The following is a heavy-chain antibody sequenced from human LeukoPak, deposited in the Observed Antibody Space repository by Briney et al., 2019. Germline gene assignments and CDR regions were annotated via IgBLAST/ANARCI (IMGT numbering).Heavy chain of an antibody. CDR1: GGSISIYY. CDR3: ARDLIAVAGTEAFDI. J-gene: IGHJ3*02. Sequence: SETLSLTCTVSGGSISIYYWSWIRQPASKGLECIGRIYTSGSTNYNPSLKSRVTMSVDTSKNQFSLKLTSVTAADTAVYYCARDLIAVAGTEAFDIWGQGTMVTVSS. D-gene: IGHD6-19*01. CDR2: IYTSGST. V-gene: IGHV4-4*07.